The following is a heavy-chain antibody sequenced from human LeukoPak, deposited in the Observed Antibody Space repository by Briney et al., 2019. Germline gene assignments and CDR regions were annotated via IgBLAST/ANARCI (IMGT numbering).Heavy chain of an antibody. D-gene: IGHD5-18*01. V-gene: IGHV4-30-4*01. Sequence: PSETLPLTCTVSGGSISSGDYYWSWIRQPPGKGLEWIGYIYYSGSTYYNPSLKSRVTISMDKSKNQLSLKLNFVTAADTAVYYCARDRGGYTYSHDYWGQGTLVTVSS. CDR2: IYYSGST. CDR1: GGSISSGDYY. CDR3: ARDRGGYTYSHDY. J-gene: IGHJ4*02.